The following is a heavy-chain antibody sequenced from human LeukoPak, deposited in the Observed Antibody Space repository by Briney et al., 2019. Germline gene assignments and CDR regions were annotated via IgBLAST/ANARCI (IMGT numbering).Heavy chain of an antibody. CDR1: GFTFSSYS. D-gene: IGHD6-13*01. Sequence: GGSLRLSCAASGFTFSSYSMNWVRQAPGKGLEWVSSISSSSSYIYYADSVKGRFTISRDNAKNSLYLQMNSLRAEDTAVYYCARGGIAAADAFDIWGQGTMVTVSS. J-gene: IGHJ3*02. CDR2: ISSSSSYI. V-gene: IGHV3-21*01. CDR3: ARGGIAAADAFDI.